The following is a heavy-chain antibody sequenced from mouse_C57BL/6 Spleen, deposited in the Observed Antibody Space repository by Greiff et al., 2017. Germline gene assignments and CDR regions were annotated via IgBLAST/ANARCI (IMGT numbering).Heavy chain of an antibody. CDR2: IRSKSNNYAT. Sequence: EVMLVESGGGLVQPKGSLKLSCAASGFSFNTYAMNWVRQAPGKGLEWVARIRSKSNNYATYYADSVKDRFTISRDDSESMLYLQMNNLKTEDTAMYYCVRARDSSGAFDYWGQGTTLTVSS. J-gene: IGHJ2*01. V-gene: IGHV10-1*01. CDR1: GFSFNTYA. D-gene: IGHD3-2*02. CDR3: VRARDSSGAFDY.